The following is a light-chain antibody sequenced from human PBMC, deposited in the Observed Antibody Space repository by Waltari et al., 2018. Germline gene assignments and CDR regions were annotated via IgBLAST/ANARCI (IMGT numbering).Light chain of an antibody. J-gene: IGKJ1*01. CDR1: QSISSW. CDR3: QEYNTYTWT. CDR2: KAS. V-gene: IGKV1-5*03. Sequence: DTQMTQSPSTLSAYVGDRVTITCRASQSISSWLAWYQQKPGKAPKLLIYKASSLESGVASRCSGGGSGTEFTLTISSLQPDDFATYYCQEYNTYTWTFGQGTKVEI.